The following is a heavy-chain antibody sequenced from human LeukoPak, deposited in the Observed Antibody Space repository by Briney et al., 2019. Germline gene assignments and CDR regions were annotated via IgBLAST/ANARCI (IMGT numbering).Heavy chain of an antibody. Sequence: PGGSLRRSCAASGFTFSSYAMHWVRQAPGKGLEWVAVISYDGINKYYADSVKGRFTISRDNSKNTLYLQMNSLRAEDTAVYYCARDGKGYYDFWSGFRFDYWGQGTLVTVSS. V-gene: IGHV3-30-3*01. D-gene: IGHD3-3*01. CDR1: GFTFSSYA. CDR2: ISYDGINK. J-gene: IGHJ4*02. CDR3: ARDGKGYYDFWSGFRFDY.